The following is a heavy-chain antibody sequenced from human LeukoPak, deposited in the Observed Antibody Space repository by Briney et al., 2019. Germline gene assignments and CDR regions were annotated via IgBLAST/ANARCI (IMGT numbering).Heavy chain of an antibody. CDR3: ARSDIVVVVAATPGY. CDR2: ISYDGSNK. V-gene: IGHV3-30-3*01. D-gene: IGHD2-15*01. Sequence: PGRSLRLSCAASGFTFSSYAMHWVRQAPGKGLEWVAVISYDGSNKYYADSVKGRFTISRDNSKNTLYLQMNSLRAEDTAVYYCARSDIVVVVAATPGYWGQGTLVTVSS. J-gene: IGHJ4*02. CDR1: GFTFSSYA.